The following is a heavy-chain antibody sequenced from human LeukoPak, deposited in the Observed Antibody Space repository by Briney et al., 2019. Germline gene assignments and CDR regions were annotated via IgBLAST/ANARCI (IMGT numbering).Heavy chain of an antibody. V-gene: IGHV1-18*01. CDR2: ISPYNDNT. CDR3: ARGGTSGWRTPNDDY. D-gene: IGHD6-19*01. J-gene: IGHJ4*02. CDR1: GYTFTCYG. Sequence: GASVKVSCKASGYTFTCYGISWVRQAPGQGLEWMGWISPYNDNTNYAQKLQGRVTMTTETSTSTAYMELRSLRSDDTAVYYCARGGTSGWRTPNDDYWGQGTLVTVSS.